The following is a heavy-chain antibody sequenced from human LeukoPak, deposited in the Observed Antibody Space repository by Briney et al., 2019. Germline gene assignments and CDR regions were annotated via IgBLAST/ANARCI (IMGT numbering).Heavy chain of an antibody. CDR3: ARLRRDGYSYFDY. D-gene: IGHD5-24*01. Sequence: SETLSLTCTVSGGSISSCCWSWIRQAPGKGLEWIGYINNSGSANYSPSLMRRVTMSVDTSKNQLFLSLTSVTAADTAVYYCARLRRDGYSYFDYWGQGTLVTVSS. V-gene: IGHV4-59*01. CDR2: INNSGSA. J-gene: IGHJ4*02. CDR1: GGSISSCC.